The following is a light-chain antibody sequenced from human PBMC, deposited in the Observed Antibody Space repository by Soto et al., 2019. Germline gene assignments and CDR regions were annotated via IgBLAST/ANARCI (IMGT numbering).Light chain of an antibody. J-gene: IGKJ3*01. V-gene: IGKV1-27*01. Sequence: DIPMTQSPSSLSASVGDRVTITCRASQGISTYLAWYQHKRGKDPKLLVYAASTLQSVVPSRISGSGSGTGVTLTISSLQPEDVANYYCLQYSSAPHSVGAGTKVDI. CDR1: QGISTY. CDR3: LQYSSAPHS. CDR2: AAS.